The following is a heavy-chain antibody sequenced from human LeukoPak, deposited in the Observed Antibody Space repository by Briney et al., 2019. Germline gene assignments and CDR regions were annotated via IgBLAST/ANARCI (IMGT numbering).Heavy chain of an antibody. J-gene: IGHJ6*02. Sequence: PETLSLTYTVSGGSISSYYWSWIRQPPGKGLEWIGYIYYSGSTNYNPSLKSRVTISVDTSKNQFSLKLSSVTAADTAVYYCARHIYGDYVVYGMDVWGQGTTVSVSS. CDR3: ARHIYGDYVVYGMDV. V-gene: IGHV4-59*08. CDR1: GGSISSYY. CDR2: IYYSGST. D-gene: IGHD4-17*01.